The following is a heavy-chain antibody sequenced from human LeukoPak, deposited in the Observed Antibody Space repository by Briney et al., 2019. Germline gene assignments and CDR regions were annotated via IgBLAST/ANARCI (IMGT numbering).Heavy chain of an antibody. CDR1: GGSISSGGYY. D-gene: IGHD6-13*01. J-gene: IGHJ4*02. V-gene: IGHV4-31*03. CDR2: IYYSGST. Sequence: SETLSLTCTVSGGSISSGGYYWSWIRQHPGKGLEWIGYIYYSGSTYYNPSLKSRVTISVDTSKNQFSLKLSSVTAADTAVYYCARGSRSSWYYRYYWGQGTLVTVSS. CDR3: ARGSRSSWYYRYY.